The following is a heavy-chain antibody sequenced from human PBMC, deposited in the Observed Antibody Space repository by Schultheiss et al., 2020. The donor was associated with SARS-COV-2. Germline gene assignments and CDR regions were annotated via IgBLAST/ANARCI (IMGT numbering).Heavy chain of an antibody. CDR2: IIPIFGTA. Sequence: SVKVSCKASGGTFSSYAISWVRQAPGQGLEWMGGIIPIFGTANYAQKFQGRVTITADESTSTAYMELRSLRSDDTAVYYCARAGLRAVVPAAHLYYWGQGTLVTVSS. V-gene: IGHV1-69*13. CDR1: GGTFSSYA. CDR3: ARAGLRAVVPAAHLYY. J-gene: IGHJ4*02. D-gene: IGHD2-2*01.